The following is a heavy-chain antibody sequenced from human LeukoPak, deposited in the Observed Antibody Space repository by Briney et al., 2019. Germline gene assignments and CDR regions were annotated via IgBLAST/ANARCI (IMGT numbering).Heavy chain of an antibody. V-gene: IGHV4-39*01. J-gene: IGHJ4*02. CDR2: IYYTGVT. D-gene: IGHD6-13*01. Sequence: SETLSLTCTVSGGSISSNSHYWAWLRQPPGKGLEWIGSIYYTGVTFYSPSLKSRVTISVDTSKNQFSLKVISVTAADTAVYYCAREEASAGDYWGQGTLVTVSS. CDR3: AREEASAGDY. CDR1: GGSISSNSHY.